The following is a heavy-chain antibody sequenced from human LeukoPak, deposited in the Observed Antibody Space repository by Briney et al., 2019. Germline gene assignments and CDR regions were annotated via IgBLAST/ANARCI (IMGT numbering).Heavy chain of an antibody. D-gene: IGHD3-16*01. Sequence: SETLSLTCTVSGGSISSYYWSWIRQPPGKGLEWIGYIYYSGSTNYNPSLKSRVTISVDTSKNQFSLKLSSVTAADTAVYYCARVWAPGYYYYMDVWGKGTTVTVSS. J-gene: IGHJ6*03. V-gene: IGHV4-59*08. CDR3: ARVWAPGYYYYMDV. CDR2: IYYSGST. CDR1: GGSISSYY.